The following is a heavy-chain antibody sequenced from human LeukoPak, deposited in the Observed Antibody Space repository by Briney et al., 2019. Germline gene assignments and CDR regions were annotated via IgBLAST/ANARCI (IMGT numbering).Heavy chain of an antibody. Sequence: VQPGGSLRLSCAASGFTFSNYAMSWVRQAPGKGLEWVSAISNSGSFTYFADSVKCRFTISRDNSKSTLFLQMNSLRADDTAVYYCARMVRGVINPCDHWGQGTLVTVSS. CDR2: ISNSGSFT. CDR3: ARMVRGVINPCDH. V-gene: IGHV3-23*01. J-gene: IGHJ4*02. CDR1: GFTFSNYA. D-gene: IGHD3-10*01.